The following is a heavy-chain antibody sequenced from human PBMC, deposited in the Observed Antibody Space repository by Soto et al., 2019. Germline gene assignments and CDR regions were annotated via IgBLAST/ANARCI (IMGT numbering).Heavy chain of an antibody. CDR1: GFTFSSYG. CDR3: ARVGGDYYGSGSYKDAFDI. J-gene: IGHJ3*02. CDR2: IWYDGSNK. V-gene: IGHV3-33*01. Sequence: QVQLVESGGGVVQPGRSLRLSCPASGFTFSSYGMHWVRQAPGKGLEWVAVIWYDGSNKYYADSVKGRFTISRDNSKNTLYLQMNSLRAEDTAVYYCARVGGDYYGSGSYKDAFDIWGQGTMVTVSS. D-gene: IGHD3-10*01.